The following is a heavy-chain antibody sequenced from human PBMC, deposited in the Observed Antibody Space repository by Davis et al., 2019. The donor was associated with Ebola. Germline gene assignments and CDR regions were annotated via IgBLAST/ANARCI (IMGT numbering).Heavy chain of an antibody. CDR1: GFTFSSYA. CDR2: ISGSGGST. CDR3: AKTIGSYDFWSGYYKAHAFDI. D-gene: IGHD3-3*01. Sequence: GESLKISCAASGFTFSSYAMSWVRQAPGKGLECVSAISGSGGSTYYADSVKGRFTISRDNSKNTLYLQMNSLRAEDTAVYYCAKTIGSYDFWSGYYKAHAFDIWGQGTMVTVSS. J-gene: IGHJ3*02. V-gene: IGHV3-23*01.